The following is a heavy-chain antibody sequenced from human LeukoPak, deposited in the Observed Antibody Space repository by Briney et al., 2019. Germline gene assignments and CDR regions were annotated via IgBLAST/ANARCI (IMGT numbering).Heavy chain of an antibody. J-gene: IGHJ5*02. Sequence: GGSLTLSCAASGFTFSSFGMNWVRQGPGKGVEWVSYITGSGEKTHYAESVKGRYTISRDNSKNTLYLQMNSLRADDTAVYYCARPWGDVSIATWFNPWGQGTLVTVSS. D-gene: IGHD2-21*01. CDR3: ARPWGDVSIATWFNP. CDR2: ITGSGEKT. CDR1: GFTFSSFG. V-gene: IGHV3-23*01.